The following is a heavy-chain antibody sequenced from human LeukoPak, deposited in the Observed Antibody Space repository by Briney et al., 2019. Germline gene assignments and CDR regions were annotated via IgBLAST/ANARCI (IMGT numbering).Heavy chain of an antibody. Sequence: SETLSLTCAVYGGSFSGYYWSWIRQPPGKGLEWIGEINHSGSTNYNPSLQSRVTISVDTSKNQFSLKLSSVTAADTAVYYCARVRSRFHGSGTTSPDAFDIWGQGTMVTVSS. CDR1: GGSFSGYY. CDR3: ARVRSRFHGSGTTSPDAFDI. V-gene: IGHV4-34*01. J-gene: IGHJ3*02. D-gene: IGHD3-10*01. CDR2: INHSGST.